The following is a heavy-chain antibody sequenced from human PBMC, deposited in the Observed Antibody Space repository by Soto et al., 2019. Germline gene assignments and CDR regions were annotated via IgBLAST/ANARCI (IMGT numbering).Heavy chain of an antibody. CDR1: GFTFSIYS. J-gene: IGHJ6*02. Sequence: VPLVESGGGLVKPGGSLRLSCAASGFTFSIYSMNWVRQAPGKGLEWVSSISSRSSYIYYADSVKGRFTISRDNAKNSLYMQMNSLRAEDTAVYYCARGDVGDYYGMDVWGQGTTVTVSS. D-gene: IGHD3-16*01. V-gene: IGHV3-21*01. CDR3: ARGDVGDYYGMDV. CDR2: ISSRSSYI.